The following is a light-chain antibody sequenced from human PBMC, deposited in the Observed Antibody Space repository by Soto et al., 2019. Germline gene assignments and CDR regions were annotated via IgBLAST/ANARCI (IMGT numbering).Light chain of an antibody. V-gene: IGLV2-14*01. J-gene: IGLJ3*02. Sequence: QSALTQPASVSGSPGQSITISCTGTSSDVGGYNYVSWYQQHPGKAPKLMIYDVSNRPSGVSNRFSGSKSGNTASLTISGLQAEDEADYYCSSYTSSSTHWVFGGGTKPPS. CDR2: DVS. CDR3: SSYTSSSTHWV. CDR1: SSDVGGYNY.